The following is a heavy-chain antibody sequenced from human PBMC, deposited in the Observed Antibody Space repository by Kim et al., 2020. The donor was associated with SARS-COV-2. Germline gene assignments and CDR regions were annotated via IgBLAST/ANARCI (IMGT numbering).Heavy chain of an antibody. D-gene: IGHD5-12*01. CDR2: IIPIFGTA. CDR3: ARDGETDNRGYDWGMDV. V-gene: IGHV1-69*13. J-gene: IGHJ6*02. Sequence: SVKVSCKASGGTFSSYAISWVRQAPGQGIEWMGGIIPIFGTANYAQKFQGRVTITADESTSTAYMELSSLRSEDTAVYYCARDGETDNRGYDWGMDVWGQGTTVTVSS. CDR1: GGTFSSYA.